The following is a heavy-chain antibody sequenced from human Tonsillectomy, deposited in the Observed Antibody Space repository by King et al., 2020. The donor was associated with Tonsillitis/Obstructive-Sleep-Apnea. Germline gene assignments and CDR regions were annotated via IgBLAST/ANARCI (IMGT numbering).Heavy chain of an antibody. CDR3: VRLADGAGSYYTAHFDC. V-gene: IGHV2-5*02. CDR2: IYWDDDK. D-gene: IGHD3-10*01. J-gene: IGHJ4*02. CDR1: GFSLSTSAVG. Sequence: TLQESGPTLVKPTQTLTLTCTFSGFSLSTSAVGVGWIRQPPGQALEWLALIYWDDDKRYSPSLKSRLTITKDTSKNQLVLTMTNMDPVDTATYYCVRLADGAGSYYTAHFDCWGQGTLVTVSS.